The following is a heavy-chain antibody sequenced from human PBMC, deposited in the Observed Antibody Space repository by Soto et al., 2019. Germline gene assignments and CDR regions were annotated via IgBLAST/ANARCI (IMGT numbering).Heavy chain of an antibody. D-gene: IGHD5-18*01. CDR1: GGSISSSSYY. V-gene: IGHV4-39*01. CDR2: IYYSGST. CDR3: ARRTGYSYGRRFDY. Sequence: PSETLSLTCTVSGGSISSSSYYWGWIRQPPGKGLEWIGSIYYSGSTYYNPSLKSRVTISVDTSKNRFSLKLSSVTAADTAVYYCARRTGYSYGRRFDYWGQGTLVTVSS. J-gene: IGHJ4*02.